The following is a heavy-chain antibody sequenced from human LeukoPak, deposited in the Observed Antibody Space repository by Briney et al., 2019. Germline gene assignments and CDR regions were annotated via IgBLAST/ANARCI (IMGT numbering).Heavy chain of an antibody. V-gene: IGHV3-23*01. CDR3: AKDQREYDFWSGYPYYFDY. J-gene: IGHJ4*02. D-gene: IGHD3-3*01. Sequence: GGSLRLSCAASGFTFSSYAMSWVRQAPGKRLEWVSAISGSGGSTYYADSVKGRFTISRDNSKNTLYLQMNSLRAEDTAVYYCAKDQREYDFWSGYPYYFDYWGQGTLVTVSS. CDR2: ISGSGGST. CDR1: GFTFSSYA.